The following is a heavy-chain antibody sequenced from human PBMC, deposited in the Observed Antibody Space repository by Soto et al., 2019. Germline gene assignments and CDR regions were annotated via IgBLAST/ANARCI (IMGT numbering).Heavy chain of an antibody. J-gene: IGHJ4*02. Sequence: KPSETLSLTCTVSGVSSSSGGYYWGWIRQHPGKGLEWIGNIYHSGRTYYNPSLKSRVIMSVDTSKNHFSLNLNSVTAADTAMYFYASVIGGDSEYYFDYWGQGTLVTVSS. CDR2: IYHSGRT. D-gene: IGHD4-17*01. CDR3: ASVIGGDSEYYFDY. CDR1: GVSSSSGGYY. V-gene: IGHV4-31*03.